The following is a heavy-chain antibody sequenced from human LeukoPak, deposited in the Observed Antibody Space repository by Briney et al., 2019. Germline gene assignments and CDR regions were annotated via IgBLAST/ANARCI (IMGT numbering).Heavy chain of an antibody. D-gene: IGHD3-3*01. J-gene: IGHJ4*02. CDR3: AKGGALESYFDY. CDR2: ISSSSSYI. Sequence: PGGSLRLSCAASGFTFSSYSMNWVRQAPGKGLEWVSSISSSSSYIYYADSVKGRFTISRDNAKNSLYLQMNSLRAEDTAVYYCAKGGALESYFDYWGQGTLVTVSS. V-gene: IGHV3-21*01. CDR1: GFTFSSYS.